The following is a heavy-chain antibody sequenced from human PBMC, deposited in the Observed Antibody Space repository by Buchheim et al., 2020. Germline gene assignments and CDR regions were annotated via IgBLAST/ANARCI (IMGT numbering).Heavy chain of an antibody. V-gene: IGHV3-30*18. CDR3: AKDGENWNYEGYYFDY. J-gene: IGHJ4*02. D-gene: IGHD1-7*01. Sequence: QVQLVESGGGVVQPGRSLRLSCAASGFTFSSYGMHWVRQAPGKGLEWVAVISYDGSNKYYADSVKGRFTISRDNSKNTLYLQMNSLRAEDTAVYYCAKDGENWNYEGYYFDYWGQGTL. CDR1: GFTFSSYG. CDR2: ISYDGSNK.